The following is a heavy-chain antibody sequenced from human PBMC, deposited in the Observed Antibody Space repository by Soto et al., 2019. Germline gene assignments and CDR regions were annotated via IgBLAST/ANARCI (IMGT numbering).Heavy chain of an antibody. Sequence: GSLRLSSAASGXTFSSYWMHWVRQAPGRGLELVAVISYEGSNKYYADSVKGRFTISRDNSKNTLYLQMNSMRAQDPAVYYCAKSVQRGGLPPLDYWGQGTLSTVS. CDR1: GXTFSSYW. CDR3: AKSVQRGGLPPLDY. D-gene: IGHD3-10*01. CDR2: ISYEGSNK. V-gene: IGHV3-30*18. J-gene: IGHJ4*02.